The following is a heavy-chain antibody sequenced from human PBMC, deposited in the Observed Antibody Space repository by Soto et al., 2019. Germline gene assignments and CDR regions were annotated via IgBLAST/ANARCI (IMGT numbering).Heavy chain of an antibody. Sequence: QVQLVESGGGVVQPGRSLRLSCAASGFTFSGYGMHWVRQAPGKGLEWVAVISYEGSNKYYADSVRGRFTISRDNSKNTLYLQMNSLRAEDTAVYYCAKDDGADPSDIWGQGTMVTVSS. CDR3: AKDDGADPSDI. CDR1: GFTFSGYG. J-gene: IGHJ3*02. D-gene: IGHD3-10*01. CDR2: ISYEGSNK. V-gene: IGHV3-30*18.